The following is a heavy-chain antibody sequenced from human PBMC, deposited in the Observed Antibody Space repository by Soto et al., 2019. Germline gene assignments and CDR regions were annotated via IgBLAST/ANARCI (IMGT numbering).Heavy chain of an antibody. CDR1: GSTFNSFA. CDR3: AKDRYSDRGRYFDC. V-gene: IGHV3-23*01. CDR2: ISYSGGNT. J-gene: IGHJ4*02. Sequence: GGSLRLSCAASGSTFNSFAMSWVRQTPGKGLEWVSSISYSGGNTYYADSVKGRFTISRDNSKNTLYLEMSSLRAEDTAIYYCAKDRYSDRGRYFDCWGQGTLVTVSS. D-gene: IGHD5-18*01.